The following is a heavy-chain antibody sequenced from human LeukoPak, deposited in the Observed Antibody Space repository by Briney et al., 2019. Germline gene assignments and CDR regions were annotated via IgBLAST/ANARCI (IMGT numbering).Heavy chain of an antibody. J-gene: IGHJ4*02. Sequence: PGGSLRLSCAASGFTFSSYGMSWVRQAPGKGLEWVSYISSTSGSTIYYADSVKGRFTISRDNAKNSVYLQMNSLRAEDTAVYYCARRYCSSTSCLLDYWGQGTLVTVSS. CDR3: ARRYCSSTSCLLDY. CDR1: GFTFSSYG. V-gene: IGHV3-48*03. CDR2: ISSTSGSTI. D-gene: IGHD2-2*01.